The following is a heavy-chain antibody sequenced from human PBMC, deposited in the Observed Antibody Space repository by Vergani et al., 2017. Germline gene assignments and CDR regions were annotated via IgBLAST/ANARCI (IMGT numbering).Heavy chain of an antibody. CDR1: GGTFSSYA. CDR2: IIPIFGTA. V-gene: IGHV1-69*18. Sequence: QVQLVQSGAEVKKPGSSVKVSCKASGGTFSSYAISWVRQAPGQGLEWMGRIIPIFGTANYAQKFQGRVTITADESTSTAYMELSSLRSEDTAVYYCARAVIPSSQLGVWFGAPDGGMDVWGQGTTVTVSS. D-gene: IGHD3-10*01. CDR3: ARAVIPSSQLGVWFGAPDGGMDV. J-gene: IGHJ6*02.